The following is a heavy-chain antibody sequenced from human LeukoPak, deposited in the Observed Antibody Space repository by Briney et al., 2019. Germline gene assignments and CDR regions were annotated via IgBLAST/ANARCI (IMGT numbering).Heavy chain of an antibody. J-gene: IGHJ4*02. CDR2: INPSGASA. CDR3: ARGSNYYDSSGYYKCDF. CDR1: GYTFTNYY. D-gene: IGHD3-22*01. V-gene: IGHV1-46*01. Sequence: ASVKVSCKASGYTFTNYYIQWVRQAPGQGLEWMGIINPSGASASSAQKFQGRVTMTRDTSTSTVYMELSSLRSEDTAVYYCARGSNYYDSSGYYKCDFWGQGTLVTVSS.